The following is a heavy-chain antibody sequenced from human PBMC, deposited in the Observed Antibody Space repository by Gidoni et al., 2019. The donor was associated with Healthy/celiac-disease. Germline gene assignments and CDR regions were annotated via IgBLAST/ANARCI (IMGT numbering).Heavy chain of an antibody. CDR2: IYYSGST. J-gene: IGHJ4*02. Sequence: SIYYSGSTYYNPSLKSRVTISVDTSKNQFSLKLSSVTAADTAVYYCARRRHEARHFDYWGQGTLVTVSS. D-gene: IGHD6-6*01. V-gene: IGHV4-39*01. CDR3: ARRRHEARHFDY.